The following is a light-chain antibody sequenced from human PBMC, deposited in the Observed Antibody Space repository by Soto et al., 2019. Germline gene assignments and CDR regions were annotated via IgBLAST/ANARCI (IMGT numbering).Light chain of an antibody. CDR3: ASWDNSLNGLV. Sequence: QSALTQPPSASGSPGQSVTISCTGTSSDVGAYDYVSWYQQHPGKAPKLMIYEINKRPSGVPDRFSGSKSGNTASLTVSGLQAEDEADYYCASWDNSLNGLVFGGGTKVTVL. CDR1: SSDVGAYDY. CDR2: EIN. J-gene: IGLJ3*02. V-gene: IGLV2-8*01.